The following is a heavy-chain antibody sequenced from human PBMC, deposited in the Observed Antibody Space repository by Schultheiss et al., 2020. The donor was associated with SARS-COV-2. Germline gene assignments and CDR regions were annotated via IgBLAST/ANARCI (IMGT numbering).Heavy chain of an antibody. CDR1: GGSFSGYY. D-gene: IGHD4-17*01. V-gene: IGHV4-34*01. CDR3: ARETHGDYGY. CDR2: IYHSGST. Sequence: SETLSLTCAVYGGSFSGYYWSWIRQPPGKGLEWIGSIYHSGSTNYNPSLKSRVTISVDTSKNQFSLKLNSVTAADTAVYYCARETHGDYGYWGQGTLVTVSS. J-gene: IGHJ4*02.